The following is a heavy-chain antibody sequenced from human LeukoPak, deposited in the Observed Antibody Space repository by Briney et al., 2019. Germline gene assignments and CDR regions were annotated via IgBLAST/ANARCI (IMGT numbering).Heavy chain of an antibody. D-gene: IGHD6-13*01. CDR2: IKQDGSEK. CDR3: ARVAAAGQYNWFDP. J-gene: IGHJ5*02. V-gene: IGHV3-7*05. Sequence: GGSLRLSCAASGFTFSNYWTSWVRQAPGKGLEWVANIKQDGSEKYYVDSVKGRFTISRDNAKNSLYLQMNSLRAEDTAVYCCARVAAAGQYNWFDPWGQGTLVTVSS. CDR1: GFTFSNYW.